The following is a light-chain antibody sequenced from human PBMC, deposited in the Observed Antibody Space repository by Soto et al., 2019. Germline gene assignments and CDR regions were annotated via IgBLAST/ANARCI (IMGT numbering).Light chain of an antibody. Sequence: EIVLTQSPGTLSLSPVERATLSGMASQSVSNNYLAWYQQKPGQAPRLLIYGASNRATGIPDRFSGSGSGTDFTLTISRLEPEDFAVYYCQQYGSSGTFGQGTKVDI. CDR2: GAS. CDR3: QQYGSSGT. J-gene: IGKJ1*01. V-gene: IGKV3-20*01. CDR1: QSVSNNY.